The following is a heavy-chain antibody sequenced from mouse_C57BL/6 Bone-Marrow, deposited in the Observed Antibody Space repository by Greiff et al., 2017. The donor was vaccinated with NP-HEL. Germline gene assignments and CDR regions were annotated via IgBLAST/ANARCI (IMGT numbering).Heavy chain of an antibody. Sequence: EVKLMESGAELVRPGASVKLSCTASGFNITDDYMHWVKQRPEQGLEWIGWIDPENGDTEYASKFQGKATITADTSSNTAYLQLSSLTSEDTAVYYCTRDSEGAWFAYWGQGTLVTVSA. D-gene: IGHD2-12*01. CDR3: TRDSEGAWFAY. J-gene: IGHJ3*01. CDR1: GFNITDDY. V-gene: IGHV14-4*01. CDR2: IDPENGDT.